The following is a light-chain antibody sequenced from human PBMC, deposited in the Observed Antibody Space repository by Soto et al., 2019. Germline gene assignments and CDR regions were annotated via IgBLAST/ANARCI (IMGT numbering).Light chain of an antibody. Sequence: EIVLTQSPGILSLSPGERATLSCRASQSVSSYLAWYQQKPGQAPRLLIYGASTRATGIPDRFTGSGSGTDFTLTIARLEPEDFAVYYCQQYGGPVPWTFGQGTKVDIK. CDR3: QQYGGPVPWT. CDR2: GAS. V-gene: IGKV3-20*01. CDR1: QSVSSY. J-gene: IGKJ1*01.